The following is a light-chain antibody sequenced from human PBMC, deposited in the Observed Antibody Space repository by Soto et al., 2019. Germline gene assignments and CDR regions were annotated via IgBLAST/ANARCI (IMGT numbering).Light chain of an antibody. Sequence: QSVLTQPASVSGSPGQSITISCTGTSIDVGGYNYVSWYQQHPGKAPKLTIYDVSNRPSGVSNRFSGSKSGNTASLTISGLQAEDEADYYCSSYTSSSTLFGTGTKVTVL. V-gene: IGLV2-14*01. CDR1: SIDVGGYNY. CDR3: SSYTSSSTL. CDR2: DVS. J-gene: IGLJ1*01.